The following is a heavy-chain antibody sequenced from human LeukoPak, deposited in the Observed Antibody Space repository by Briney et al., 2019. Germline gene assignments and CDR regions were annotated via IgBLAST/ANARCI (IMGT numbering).Heavy chain of an antibody. CDR2: IYYSGST. D-gene: IGHD1-1*01. CDR3: ARGERVGGFDY. V-gene: IGHV4-39*01. CDR1: GGSISSSSYY. J-gene: IGHJ4*02. Sequence: ASETLSLTCTVSGGSISSSSYYWGWIRQPPGKGLEWIGSIYYSGSTYYNPPLKSRVTISVDTSKNQFSLKLSSVTAADTAVYYCARGERVGGFDYWGQGTLVTVSS.